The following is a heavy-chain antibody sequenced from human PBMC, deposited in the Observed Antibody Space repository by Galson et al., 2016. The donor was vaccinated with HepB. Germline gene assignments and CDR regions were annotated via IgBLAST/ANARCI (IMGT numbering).Heavy chain of an antibody. Sequence: KGLERVSAIVDSGVTTYYADSVRGRFTISRDNSKSTLYLQMNSLRAEDTAVYYCAKDTSWVLDFWGQGNLVTVSS. CDR2: IVDSGVTT. D-gene: IGHD3-16*01. CDR3: AKDTSWVLDF. V-gene: IGHV3-23*01. J-gene: IGHJ4*02.